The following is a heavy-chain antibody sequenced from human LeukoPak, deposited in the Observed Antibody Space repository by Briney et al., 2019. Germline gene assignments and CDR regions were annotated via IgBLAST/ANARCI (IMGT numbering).Heavy chain of an antibody. CDR3: ARETDLYCSGGSCYVIRPVDY. Sequence: GGSLRLSCAASGFTFSSYWMSWVRQAPGKGLEWVANIKQDGSEKYYVDSVKGRFTISRDNAKNSLYLQMNSLRAEDTAVYYCARETDLYCSGGSCYVIRPVDYWGQGTLVTVSS. D-gene: IGHD2-15*01. CDR2: IKQDGSEK. J-gene: IGHJ4*02. CDR1: GFTFSSYW. V-gene: IGHV3-7*01.